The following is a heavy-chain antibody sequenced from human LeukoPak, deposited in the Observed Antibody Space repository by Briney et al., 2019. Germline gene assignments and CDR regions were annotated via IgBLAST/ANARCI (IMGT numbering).Heavy chain of an antibody. J-gene: IGHJ5*02. CDR3: AREGVGGTLKYQLLKYWFDP. Sequence: SVKVSCKASGGTFSSYAINWVRQAPGQGLEWMGGIISIFGTVNYAQKFQGRVTITTDESTSTAYMELSSLRSEDTAVYYCAREGVGGTLKYQLLKYWFDPWGQGTLVTVSS. D-gene: IGHD2-2*01. CDR2: IISIFGTV. CDR1: GGTFSSYA. V-gene: IGHV1-69*05.